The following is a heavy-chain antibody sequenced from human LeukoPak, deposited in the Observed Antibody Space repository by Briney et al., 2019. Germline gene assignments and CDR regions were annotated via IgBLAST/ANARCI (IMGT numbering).Heavy chain of an antibody. CDR2: TSGSGGST. J-gene: IGHJ4*02. D-gene: IGHD5-12*01. CDR3: AKDRRGEAVRLIDY. CDR1: GFTFSSCA. V-gene: IGHV3-23*01. Sequence: GGSLRLSCAASGFTFSSCAMSWVRQAPGKGLEWVSATSGSGGSTYYADSVKGRFTISRDNSKNTLYLQMNSLRAEDTAVYYCAKDRRGEAVRLIDYWGQGTLVTVSS.